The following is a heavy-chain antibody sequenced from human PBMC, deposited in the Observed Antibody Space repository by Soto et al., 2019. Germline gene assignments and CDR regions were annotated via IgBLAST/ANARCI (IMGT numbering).Heavy chain of an antibody. V-gene: IGHV4-31*02. CDR1: GGSLSSGAYY. CDR3: ARGGVDYYDSSGYYFSPYYFDY. J-gene: IGHJ4*02. D-gene: IGHD3-22*01. CDR2: IYYSGST. Sequence: SETLSLTCTVSGGSLSSGAYYWSWIRQHPGKGLEWIGYIYYSGSTYYNPSLESRVTLSVDTSTKQFSLKLSSVTAADTAVYYCARGGVDYYDSSGYYFSPYYFDYWGQGTLVTVSS.